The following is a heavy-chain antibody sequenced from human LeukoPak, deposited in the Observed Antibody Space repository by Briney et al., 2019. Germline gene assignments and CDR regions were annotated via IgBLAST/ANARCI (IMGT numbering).Heavy chain of an antibody. V-gene: IGHV3-23*01. CDR2: IGSNT. Sequence: GGSLRLSCAASGFTFGSYAMTWVRQTPGKGLEWVPSIGSNTYYADSVKGRFTISRDNSRNTLYLQMDSLRAGDTALYYCAKEEGAGYGYGMDVWGQGTTVTVSS. CDR3: AKEEGAGYGYGMDV. D-gene: IGHD3-9*01. CDR1: GFTFGSYA. J-gene: IGHJ6*02.